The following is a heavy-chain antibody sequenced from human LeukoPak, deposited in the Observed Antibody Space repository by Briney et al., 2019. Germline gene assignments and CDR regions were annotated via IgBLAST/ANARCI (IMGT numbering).Heavy chain of an antibody. D-gene: IGHD2-15*01. J-gene: IGHJ4*02. CDR1: GFTFSNAW. V-gene: IGHV3-15*01. Sequence: GGSLRLSCAASGFTFSNAWMSWVRQAPGKGLEWVGRIKSKTDGGTTDYAAPVKGRFTISRDDSKNTLYLQMNSLKTEDTAVYYCTTGRVPKWYYFGYWGQGTLVTVSS. CDR3: TTGRVPKWYYFGY. CDR2: IKSKTDGGTT.